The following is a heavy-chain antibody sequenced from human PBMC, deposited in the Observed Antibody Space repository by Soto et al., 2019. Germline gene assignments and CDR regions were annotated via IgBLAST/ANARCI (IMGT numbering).Heavy chain of an antibody. CDR2: IYYSGST. CDR1: GGSISSSSYY. D-gene: IGHD4-17*01. Sequence: QLQLQESGPGLVKPSETLSLTCTVSGGSISSSSYYWGWIRQPPGKGLEWIGSIYYSGSTYYNPSLKSRVTISLDTSKNQFSLKLSSVTAADTAVYYCARLFGYGDYPNWFDPWGQGTLVTVSS. CDR3: ARLFGYGDYPNWFDP. V-gene: IGHV4-39*01. J-gene: IGHJ5*02.